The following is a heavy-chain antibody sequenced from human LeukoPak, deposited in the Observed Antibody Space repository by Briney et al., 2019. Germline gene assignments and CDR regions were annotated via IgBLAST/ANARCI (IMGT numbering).Heavy chain of an antibody. Sequence: GGSLRLSCSASGFTFSSYAMHWVRQAPGKGLDYVSAISSNGGSTYYADSVKGRFTISRDNSKNTLYLQVSSLRAEDTAVYYCVKDLSPSGYDPGYWGQGTLVTVSS. J-gene: IGHJ4*02. CDR3: VKDLSPSGYDPGY. D-gene: IGHD5-12*01. CDR1: GFTFSSYA. CDR2: ISSNGGST. V-gene: IGHV3-64D*06.